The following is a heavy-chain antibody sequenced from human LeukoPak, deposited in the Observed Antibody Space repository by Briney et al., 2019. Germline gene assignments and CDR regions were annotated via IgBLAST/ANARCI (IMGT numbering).Heavy chain of an antibody. CDR3: ARVGLAAAGIFDY. CDR1: GGTFSSYA. V-gene: IGHV1-69*13. D-gene: IGHD6-13*01. J-gene: IGHJ4*02. Sequence: SVKVSCKASGGTFSSYAISWARQAPGQGLEWMGGIIPIFGTANYAQKFQGRVTITADESTSTAYMELSSLRSEDTAVYYCARVGLAAAGIFDYWGQGTLVTVSS. CDR2: IIPIFGTA.